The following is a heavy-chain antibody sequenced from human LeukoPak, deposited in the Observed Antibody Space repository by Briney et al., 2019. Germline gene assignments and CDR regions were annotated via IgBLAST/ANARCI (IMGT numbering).Heavy chain of an antibody. Sequence: SETLSLTCAVYGGSFSGYYWSWIRQPPGKGLEWIGEINHSGSTNYNPSLKSRVTISVDTSKNQFSLKLSSVTAADTAVYYCARGRTLTHYYDFWSGYYSAYFDYWGQGTLVTVSS. D-gene: IGHD3-3*01. CDR2: INHSGST. CDR1: GGSFSGYY. J-gene: IGHJ4*02. V-gene: IGHV4-34*01. CDR3: ARGRTLTHYYDFWSGYYSAYFDY.